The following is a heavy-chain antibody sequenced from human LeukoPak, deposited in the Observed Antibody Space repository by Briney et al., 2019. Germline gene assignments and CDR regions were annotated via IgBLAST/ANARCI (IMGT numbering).Heavy chain of an antibody. CDR2: IKSDGSST. CDR3: ARALRWDGFDI. D-gene: IGHD4-23*01. Sequence: GGSLRLSCAGSGFTFSSYWMHWVRQAPGKGLVWVSRIKSDGSSTSYADSVEGRFTISRDNAKNTLYLQMNSLRAEDTAVYYCARALRWDGFDIWGQGTMVTVSS. V-gene: IGHV3-74*01. CDR1: GFTFSSYW. J-gene: IGHJ3*02.